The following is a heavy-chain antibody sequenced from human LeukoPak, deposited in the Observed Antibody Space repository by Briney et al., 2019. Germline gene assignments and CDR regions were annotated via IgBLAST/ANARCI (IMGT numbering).Heavy chain of an antibody. CDR3: ARAPGYYYDSSGYFWHFQH. CDR2: IIPIFGTA. CDR1: GGTFSSYA. D-gene: IGHD3-22*01. J-gene: IGHJ1*01. V-gene: IGHV1-69*13. Sequence: ASVKVSCEASGGTFSSYAISWVRQAPGQGLEWMGGIIPIFGTADYAQKFQGRVTITADESTSTAYMELSSLRSEDTAVYYCARAPGYYYDSSGYFWHFQHWGQGTLVTVSS.